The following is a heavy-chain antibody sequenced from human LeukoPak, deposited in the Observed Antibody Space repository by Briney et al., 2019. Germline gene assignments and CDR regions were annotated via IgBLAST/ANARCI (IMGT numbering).Heavy chain of an antibody. CDR1: GYSISSGYY. V-gene: IGHV4-38-2*01. CDR2: IYHSGST. D-gene: IGHD1-26*01. J-gene: IGHJ2*01. CDR3: ARRGPAPMWGWYFDL. Sequence: SETLSLTCAVSGYSISSGYYWGWIQQPPGKGLEWIGSIYHSGSTYYNPSLKSRVTISVDTSKNQFSLKLSSVTAADTAVYYCARRGPAPMWGWYFDLWGRGTLVTVSS.